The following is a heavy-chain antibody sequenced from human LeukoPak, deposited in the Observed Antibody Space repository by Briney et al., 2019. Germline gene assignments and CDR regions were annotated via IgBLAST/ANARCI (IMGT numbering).Heavy chain of an antibody. CDR2: IIPILGIA. CDR1: GGTFSSYA. J-gene: IGHJ3*02. Sequence: SVKVSCKASGGTFSSYAISWVRQAPGQGLEWMGRIIPILGIANYAQKFQGRVTITADKSTSTAYMELSSLRSEDTAVYYCARTLRSEVVSVGFDIWGQGTMVTVSS. CDR3: ARTLRSEVVSVGFDI. D-gene: IGHD5/OR15-5a*01. V-gene: IGHV1-69*04.